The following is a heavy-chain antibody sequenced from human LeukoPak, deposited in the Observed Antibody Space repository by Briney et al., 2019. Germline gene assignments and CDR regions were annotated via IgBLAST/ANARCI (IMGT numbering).Heavy chain of an antibody. J-gene: IGHJ3*02. D-gene: IGHD1-1*01. Sequence: ASVTVSFKSSGYTFTGHYMHWVRQAPGQGLEWMGWINSDSGGTKYAQKFQGSVIMTRVTSISTAYMELSRLKSDDTAVYYCARGRVHSWSDAFGIWGQGTTVTVSS. CDR3: ARGRVHSWSDAFGI. CDR1: GYTFTGHY. V-gene: IGHV1-2*02. CDR2: INSDSGGT.